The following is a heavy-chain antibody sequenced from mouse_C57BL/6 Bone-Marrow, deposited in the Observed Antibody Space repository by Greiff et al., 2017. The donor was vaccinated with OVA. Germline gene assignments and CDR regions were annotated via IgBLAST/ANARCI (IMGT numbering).Heavy chain of an antibody. Sequence: VHVKQSGPELVKPGASVKISCKASGYSFTDYNMNWVKQSNGKSLEWIGVINPNYGTTSYNQKFKGKATLTVDQSSSTAYMQLNSLTSEDSAVYYCARWDYYYGSSYPWYFDVWGTGTTVTVSS. D-gene: IGHD1-1*01. CDR3: ARWDYYYGSSYPWYFDV. CDR1: GYSFTDYN. J-gene: IGHJ1*03. CDR2: INPNYGTT. V-gene: IGHV1-39*01.